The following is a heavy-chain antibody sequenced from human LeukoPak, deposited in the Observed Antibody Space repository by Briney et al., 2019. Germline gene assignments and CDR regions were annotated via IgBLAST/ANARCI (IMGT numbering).Heavy chain of an antibody. CDR3: ARAEVGASARPFDY. J-gene: IGHJ4*02. V-gene: IGHV3-30-3*01. Sequence: GGSLRLSCAASGITFSNYAMHWVRQAPGKGLEWVGVISYDGINKYYADSVKVRFTISRDTSKNTLYLQMNSLRAEDTAVYYCARAEVGASARPFDYWGQGTLVTVSS. CDR2: ISYDGINK. D-gene: IGHD1-26*01. CDR1: GITFSNYA.